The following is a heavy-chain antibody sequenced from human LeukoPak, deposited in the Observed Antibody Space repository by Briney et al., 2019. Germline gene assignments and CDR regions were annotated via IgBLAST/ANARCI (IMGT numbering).Heavy chain of an antibody. Sequence: GGSLRHSCVASGFPFSSYWMTWVRQAPGKGLEWVANIKQDGSKKSYVDSVKGRFTISRDNAKNSLYLQMNSLRAEDTAIYYCTRVGYIDEGIDYWGQGTLVTVSS. J-gene: IGHJ4*02. CDR1: GFPFSSYW. V-gene: IGHV3-7*04. CDR2: IKQDGSKK. D-gene: IGHD5-24*01. CDR3: TRVGYIDEGIDY.